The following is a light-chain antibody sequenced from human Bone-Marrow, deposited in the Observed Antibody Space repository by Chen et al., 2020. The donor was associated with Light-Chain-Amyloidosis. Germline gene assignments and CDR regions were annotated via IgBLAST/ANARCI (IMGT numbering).Light chain of an antibody. CDR1: QTISSNY. CDR2: GSS. Sequence: EIVLTQSPGTLSLSPGEGANLSCRASQTISSNYLTWYQQKFGQAPRLLIYGSSSRATGIPDRFTGSGYGTDFTLTINRLELEDFAMYYCQQYGTSPLTFGGGTKVEIK. V-gene: IGKV3-20*01. J-gene: IGKJ4*01. CDR3: QQYGTSPLT.